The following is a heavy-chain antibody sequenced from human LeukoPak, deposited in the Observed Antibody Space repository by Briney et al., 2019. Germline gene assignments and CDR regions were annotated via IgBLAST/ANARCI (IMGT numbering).Heavy chain of an antibody. D-gene: IGHD2-15*01. Sequence: PGGSLRLSCAASRFTFTDYSMNWVRQAPGKGLEWVSFVSSLSNTIYYADSVKGRFTISRDNAKNSLYLQMNSLRDEDTAVYYCARGLYRSGGSCYFDSWGQGTLVTVSS. CDR3: ARGLYRSGGSCYFDS. V-gene: IGHV3-48*02. CDR2: VSSLSNTI. CDR1: RFTFTDYS. J-gene: IGHJ4*02.